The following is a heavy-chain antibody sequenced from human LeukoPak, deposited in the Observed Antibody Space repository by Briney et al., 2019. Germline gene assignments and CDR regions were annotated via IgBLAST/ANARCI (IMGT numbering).Heavy chain of an antibody. Sequence: GGSLRLSCAASGFTVNRNCMGWVRQAPGKGLEWVSRIYGGGGTYYANSVKGRFTISRDYSKNTLYLQMNSLRVEDTAVYYCARDSYYGSGSYYRYTFDYWGQGTLVTVSS. CDR2: IYGGGGT. CDR1: GFTVNRNC. V-gene: IGHV3-53*01. CDR3: ARDSYYGSGSYYRYTFDY. D-gene: IGHD3-10*01. J-gene: IGHJ4*02.